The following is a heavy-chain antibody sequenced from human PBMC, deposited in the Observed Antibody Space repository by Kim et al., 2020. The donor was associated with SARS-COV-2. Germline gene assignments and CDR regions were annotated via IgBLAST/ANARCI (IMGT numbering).Heavy chain of an antibody. CDR3: ARDHLLGSYSHEGAFDI. V-gene: IGHV3-33*08. J-gene: IGHJ3*02. Sequence: GGSLRLSCAASGFTFSSYGMHWVRQAPGKGLEWVAVIWYDGSNKYYADSVKGRFTISRDNSKNTLYLQMNSLRAEDTAVYYCARDHLLGSYSHEGAFDIWGQGTMVTVSS. D-gene: IGHD1-26*01. CDR2: IWYDGSNK. CDR1: GFTFSSYG.